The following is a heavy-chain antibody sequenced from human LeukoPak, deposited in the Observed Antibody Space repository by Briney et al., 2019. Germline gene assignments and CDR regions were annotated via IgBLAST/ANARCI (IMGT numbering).Heavy chain of an antibody. D-gene: IGHD2-2*02. Sequence: SETLSLTCTVSGGSIISYYWSWIRQPAGKGLEWIGRIYTSGSTNYNPSLKSRVTMSVDTSKNQFSLKLSSVTAADTAVYYCARGLGYCSSTSCFTYFDYWGQGTLVTVSS. CDR1: GGSIISYY. V-gene: IGHV4-4*07. CDR3: ARGLGYCSSTSCFTYFDY. J-gene: IGHJ4*02. CDR2: IYTSGST.